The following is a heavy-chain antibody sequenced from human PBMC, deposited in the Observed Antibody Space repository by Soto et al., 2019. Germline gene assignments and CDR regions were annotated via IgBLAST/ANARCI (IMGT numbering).Heavy chain of an antibody. CDR3: ARGPSFWSSYWTTFDY. Sequence: EVQLVESGGGLVQPGGSLRLSCAASGFTFSSYSMNWVRQAPGKGLEWVSYISSSSSTIYYADSVKGRFTISRDNAKNSLYLQMNSLRAEDTAVYYCARGPSFWSSYWTTFDYWGQGTLVTVSS. D-gene: IGHD3-3*01. CDR1: GFTFSSYS. V-gene: IGHV3-48*01. CDR2: ISSSSSTI. J-gene: IGHJ4*02.